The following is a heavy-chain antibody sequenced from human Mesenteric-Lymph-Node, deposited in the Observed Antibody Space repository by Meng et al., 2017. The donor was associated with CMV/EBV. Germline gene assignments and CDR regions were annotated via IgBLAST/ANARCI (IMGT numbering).Heavy chain of an antibody. J-gene: IGHJ4*02. CDR1: GFTFSSYS. V-gene: IGHV3-23*03. CDR3: AKSDCSSATCYTVYFDS. D-gene: IGHD2-2*01. Sequence: GGSLRLSCVASGFTFSSYSMSWVRQAPGKGLEWVSGVYSRGSDTYYADSVKGRFTISRDTSKNTLYLQMNSLRAEDTAVYYCAKSDCSSATCYTVYFDSWGQGPLVPFSS. CDR2: VYSRGSDT.